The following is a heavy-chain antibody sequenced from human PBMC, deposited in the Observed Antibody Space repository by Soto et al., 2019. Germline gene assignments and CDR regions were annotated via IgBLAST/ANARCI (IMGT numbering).Heavy chain of an antibody. J-gene: IGHJ4*02. CDR3: ASLQVPGNFDD. CDR1: GGSITRRNDY. V-gene: IGHV4-39*01. D-gene: IGHD6-13*01. Sequence: SETLSLACTVSGGSITRRNDYWAWVRQPPGKGLEWIGNIYYSGETYYHSSFRSRLTVSVDTTKNQFSLKLRALTAEDTAMYYCASLQVPGNFDDWGQGTLVTVSS. CDR2: IYYSGET.